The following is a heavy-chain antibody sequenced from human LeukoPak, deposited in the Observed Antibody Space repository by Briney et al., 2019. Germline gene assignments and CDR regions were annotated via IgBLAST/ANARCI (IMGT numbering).Heavy chain of an antibody. D-gene: IGHD6-6*01. J-gene: IGHJ4*02. V-gene: IGHV4-59*01. Sequence: SETLSLPCTVSGGSISSYYWSWIRQPPGKGLEWIGYIYYSGSTNYNTSLKSRVTISVDTSKNQFSLKLSSVTAADTAVYYCARGLSSSSGFGYWGQGTLVTVSS. CDR3: ARGLSSSSGFGY. CDR2: IYYSGST. CDR1: GGSISSYY.